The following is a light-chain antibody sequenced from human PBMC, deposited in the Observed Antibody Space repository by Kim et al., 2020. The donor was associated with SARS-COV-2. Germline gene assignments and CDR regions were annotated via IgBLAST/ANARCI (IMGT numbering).Light chain of an antibody. CDR1: DSDFTGYTY. V-gene: IGLV2-14*03. Sequence: QSALTQPASVSGSPGQSITISCSETDSDFTGYTYVSWYQHHPGKAPKLIIYDVRKRPSGVSNRFSGSKSGNTASLTISGLQAEDEAAYYCSSYTNSKTFVLFGGGTQLTVL. CDR2: DVR. CDR3: SSYTNSKTFVL. J-gene: IGLJ3*02.